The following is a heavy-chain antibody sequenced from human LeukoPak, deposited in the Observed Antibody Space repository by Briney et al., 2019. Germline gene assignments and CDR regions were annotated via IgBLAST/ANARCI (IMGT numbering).Heavy chain of an antibody. D-gene: IGHD3-16*01. V-gene: IGHV3-23*01. J-gene: IGHJ3*01. CDR2: ISDGGGGT. CDR1: GFTFSSYG. Sequence: GGSLRLSCAASGFTFSSYGMSWVRQAPGKGLEWVSGISDGGGGTYYADSVKGRFTISRDNSKNTLYLQMTSLRAEDTALYYSAKDDSRLGVQFPWGQGTRVTVSS. CDR3: AKDDSRLGVQFP.